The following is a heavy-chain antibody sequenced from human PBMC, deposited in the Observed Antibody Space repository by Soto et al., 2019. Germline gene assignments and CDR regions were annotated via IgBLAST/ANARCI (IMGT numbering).Heavy chain of an antibody. V-gene: IGHV4-39*01. Sequence: SETLSLTCTVPGGSISSSSYYWGWIRQPPGKGLEWIGSIYYSGSTYNNPSLKSRVTISVDTSKNQFSLKLSSVTAADTAVYYCARHDNGGGSYYWGQGTLVTVSS. D-gene: IGHD2-15*01. CDR3: ARHDNGGGSYY. J-gene: IGHJ4*02. CDR1: GGSISSSSYY. CDR2: IYYSGST.